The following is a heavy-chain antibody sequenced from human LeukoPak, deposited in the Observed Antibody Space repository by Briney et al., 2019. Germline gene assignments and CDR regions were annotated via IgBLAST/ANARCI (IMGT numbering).Heavy chain of an antibody. J-gene: IGHJ5*02. CDR3: AREADDVVVPAAIIPGWFDP. CDR1: GGSISSGDYY. D-gene: IGHD2-2*01. Sequence: PSETLSLTCTVSGGSISSGDYYWNWIRQPPGKGLEWIGYIYYSGNTYYNPSLKSRITISVDPSKNQFSLKLSSVTAADTAVYYCAREADDVVVPAAIIPGWFDPGAREPWSPSPQ. V-gene: IGHV4-30-4*01. CDR2: IYYSGNT.